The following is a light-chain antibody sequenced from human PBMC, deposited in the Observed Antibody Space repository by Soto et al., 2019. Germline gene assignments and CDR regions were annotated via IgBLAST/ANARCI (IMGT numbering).Light chain of an antibody. CDR2: GAS. V-gene: IGKV1D-12*01. J-gene: IGKJ5*01. CDR3: QQFKSYVS. Sequence: DKKMTHSPSAVSASKGDRVTITCRGCLDISTWLAWYQQKPGKAPKLLIYGASNLQSGVPSRFSGRGSGTDFTLTISSLQPEDFATYYCQQFKSYVSFGQGRLLEI. CDR1: LDISTW.